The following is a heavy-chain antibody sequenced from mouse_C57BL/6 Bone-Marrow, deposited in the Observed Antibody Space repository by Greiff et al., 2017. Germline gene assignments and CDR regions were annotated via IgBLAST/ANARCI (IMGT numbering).Heavy chain of an antibody. V-gene: IGHV14-4*01. D-gene: IGHD2-3*01. J-gene: IGHJ2*01. CDR2: IDPEIGDT. CDR1: GFTIKDDY. Sequence: VQLQQSGAELVRPGASVKLSCTASGFTIKDDYIHWVKQRPEQGLEWIGWIDPEIGDTEYASKFQGKATITSDTSSNTAYLQLSSLTSEDTAVYYCSSFDGNYFDFGGQGTPLTVAS. CDR3: SSFDGNYFDF.